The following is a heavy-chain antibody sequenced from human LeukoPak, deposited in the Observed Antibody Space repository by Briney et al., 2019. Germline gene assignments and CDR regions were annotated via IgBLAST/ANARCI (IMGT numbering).Heavy chain of an antibody. CDR1: GFTFSSYG. CDR2: ISYDGSNK. D-gene: IGHD4-17*01. J-gene: IGHJ1*01. Sequence: PGGSLRLSCAASGFTFSSYGMHWVRQAPGKGLEWVAVISYDGSNKYYADSVKGRFTISRDNSKNTLYLQMNSLRAEDTAVYYCARGLLGDYGAEYFQHWGQGTLVTVSS. CDR3: ARGLLGDYGAEYFQH. V-gene: IGHV3-30*03.